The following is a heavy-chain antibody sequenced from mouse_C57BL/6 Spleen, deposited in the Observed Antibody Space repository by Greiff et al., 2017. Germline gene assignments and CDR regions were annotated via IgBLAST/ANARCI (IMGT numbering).Heavy chain of an antibody. CDR3: ARNPNWDEDRYFDV. CDR1: GFSLTSYA. J-gene: IGHJ1*03. Sequence: VKLMESGPGLVAPSQSLSITCTVSGFSLTSYAISWVRQPPGKGLEWRGVMWTGGGTNYNSALKSRLSISKDNSKSQVFLKMNSLQTDDTARYYCARNPNWDEDRYFDVWGTGTTVTVSS. V-gene: IGHV2-9-1*01. CDR2: MWTGGGT. D-gene: IGHD4-1*02.